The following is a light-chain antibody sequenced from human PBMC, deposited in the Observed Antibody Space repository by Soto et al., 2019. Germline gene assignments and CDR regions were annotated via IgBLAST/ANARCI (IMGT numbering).Light chain of an antibody. V-gene: IGLV2-14*01. CDR2: EVS. CDR1: GSDIAVYDY. CDR3: TSYTTSSTYV. J-gene: IGLJ1*01. Sequence: QSALTQPASVSGSPGQSITISCTGTGSDIAVYDYVSWYQQYPGKAPKLMIYEVSNRPSGVSNRFSGSKSSNTASLTISVLEAEDEADYYCTSYTTSSTYVFGTGTKVTVL.